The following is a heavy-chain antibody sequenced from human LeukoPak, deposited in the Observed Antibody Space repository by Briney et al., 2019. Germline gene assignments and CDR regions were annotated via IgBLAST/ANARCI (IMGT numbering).Heavy chain of an antibody. CDR1: GGSISSGDYP. Sequence: EPSQTLSLTCAVSGGSISSGDYPWRWIRQPPGKGLEWIGYIFHTGHTSYNPSLKSRVTISVDTSKNQFSLKLSSVTAADTAVYYCAAYYDIGGWFDPWGQGTLVTVSS. CDR3: AAYYDIGGWFDP. J-gene: IGHJ5*02. CDR2: IFHTGHT. V-gene: IGHV4-30-2*01. D-gene: IGHD3-9*01.